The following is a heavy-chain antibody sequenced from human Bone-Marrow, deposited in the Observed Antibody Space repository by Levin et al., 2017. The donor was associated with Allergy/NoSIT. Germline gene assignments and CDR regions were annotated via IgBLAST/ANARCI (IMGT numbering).Heavy chain of an antibody. Sequence: GESLKISCSTSGFTSSVYEMNWIRQSPRKGLEWISYISGTGSTKYYADSVRGRFAISRDNARNSVSLQMDNLRVEDTGVYYCARGGFSWDVDYWGRGTVVTVSS. CDR2: ISGTGSTK. CDR3: ARGGFSWDVDY. CDR1: GFTSSVYE. V-gene: IGHV3-48*03. D-gene: IGHD1-26*01. J-gene: IGHJ4*02.